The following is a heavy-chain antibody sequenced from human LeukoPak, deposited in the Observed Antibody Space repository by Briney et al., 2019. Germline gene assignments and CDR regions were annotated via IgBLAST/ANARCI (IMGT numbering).Heavy chain of an antibody. D-gene: IGHD5-18*01. J-gene: IGHJ4*02. CDR1: GFTFSSYA. Sequence: GGSLRLSCAASGFTFSSYAMSWVRQAPGKGLEWVSAISGSGGSTYYADSVKGRFTISRDNSKNTLYLQMNSLRAGDTAVYYCAKDSGYSYGYFVHWGQGTLVTVSS. CDR2: ISGSGGST. CDR3: AKDSGYSYGYFVH. V-gene: IGHV3-23*01.